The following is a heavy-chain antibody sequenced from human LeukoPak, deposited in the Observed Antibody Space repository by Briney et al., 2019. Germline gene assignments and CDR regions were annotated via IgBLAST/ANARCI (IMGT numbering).Heavy chain of an antibody. CDR1: GFTFSSYD. CDR3: AREKYVFLANAFDI. D-gene: IGHD2-2*01. J-gene: IGHJ3*02. V-gene: IGHV3-33*01. Sequence: GGSLRLSCAASGFTFSSYDMHWVRQAPGKGLEWVAFIWYDGSNKYYADSVKGRFTISRDNSKNTLYLQMSSMRAEDTAVYSCAREKYVFLANAFDISGQGTMVTVSS. CDR2: IWYDGSNK.